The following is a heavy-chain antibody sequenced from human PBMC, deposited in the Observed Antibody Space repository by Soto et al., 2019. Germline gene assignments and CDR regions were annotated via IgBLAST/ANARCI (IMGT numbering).Heavy chain of an antibody. CDR1: GGSISSYY. Sequence: PSETLSLTCTVSGGSISSYYWSWIRQPPGKGLEWIGYIYYSGSTNYNPSLKSRVTISVDTSKNQFSLKLSSVTAADTAVYYCARHLPLWFGDITGAFDIWGQGTMVTVS. CDR3: ARHLPLWFGDITGAFDI. V-gene: IGHV4-59*01. D-gene: IGHD3-10*01. J-gene: IGHJ3*02. CDR2: IYYSGST.